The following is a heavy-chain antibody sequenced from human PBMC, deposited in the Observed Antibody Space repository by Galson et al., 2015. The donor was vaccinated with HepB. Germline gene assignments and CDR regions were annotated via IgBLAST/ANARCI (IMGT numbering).Heavy chain of an antibody. V-gene: IGHV3-53*01. CDR1: EFTVSSEY. D-gene: IGHD2-8*01. CDR3: ARGQAAGTDCRKGVCHNYHNYCMDV. Sequence: SLRLSCAASEFTVSSEYMSWVRQAPGKGLEWVSVIYRSGRTDYADSVKGRFTISRDNSKNTLYLQMNSLSAEATAVYYCARGQAAGTDCRKGVCHNYHNYCMDVWGKGTTVTVSS. CDR2: IYRSGRT. J-gene: IGHJ6*03.